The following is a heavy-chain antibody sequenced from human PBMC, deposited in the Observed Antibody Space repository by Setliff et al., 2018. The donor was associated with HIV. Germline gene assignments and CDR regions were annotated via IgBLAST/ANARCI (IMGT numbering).Heavy chain of an antibody. Sequence: SETLSLTCTVSGGSIASSTHYWAWIRQPPGKGLEWIGSVYYNGATDHNPSLKSRVTISVDTSNQQFSLKLSSVTAADTAVYYCARHRQGLTGSTPGYYMDVWGKGTTVTVSS. D-gene: IGHD1-7*01. J-gene: IGHJ6*03. CDR3: ARHRQGLTGSTPGYYMDV. V-gene: IGHV4-39*01. CDR1: GGSIASSTHY. CDR2: VYYNGAT.